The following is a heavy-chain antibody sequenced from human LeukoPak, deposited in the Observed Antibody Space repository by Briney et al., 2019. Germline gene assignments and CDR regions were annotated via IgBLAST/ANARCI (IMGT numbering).Heavy chain of an antibody. CDR1: GGTFSSYA. D-gene: IGHD6-13*01. Sequence: ASVKVSCKASGGTFSSYAISWVRQAPGQGLEWMGWINTNTGNPTYAQGFTGRFVFSLDTSVSTAYLQISSLKAEDTAVYYCARGTYSSSWLMSYWGQGTLVTVSS. CDR2: INTNTGNP. CDR3: ARGTYSSSWLMSY. V-gene: IGHV7-4-1*02. J-gene: IGHJ4*02.